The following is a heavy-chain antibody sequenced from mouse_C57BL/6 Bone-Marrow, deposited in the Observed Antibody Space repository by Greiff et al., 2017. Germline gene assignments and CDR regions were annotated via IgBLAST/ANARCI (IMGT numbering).Heavy chain of an antibody. CDR3: ARNIEDYGSSREGYAMDY. D-gene: IGHD1-1*01. Sequence: VQLVESGPGLVQPSQSLSITCTVSGFSLTSYGVHWVRQSPGKGLEWLGVIWSGGSTDYNAAFISRLSISKDNSKSQVFFKMNSLQADDTAIYYCARNIEDYGSSREGYAMDYWGQGTSVTVSS. J-gene: IGHJ4*01. CDR1: GFSLTSYG. CDR2: IWSGGST. V-gene: IGHV2-2*01.